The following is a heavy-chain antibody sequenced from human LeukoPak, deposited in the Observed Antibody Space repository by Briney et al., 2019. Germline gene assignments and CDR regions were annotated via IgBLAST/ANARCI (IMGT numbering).Heavy chain of an antibody. Sequence: GGSLRLSCAASGFTFSDCYMNWIRQTPGKGLEWLSYISGSSHDINYAGSVEGRSTVSRDNTKRSLYLEMNSLRVEDTAVYYCVRWAREADIWGQGTLVTVSS. CDR2: ISGSSHDI. V-gene: IGHV3-11*03. CDR1: GFTFSDCY. D-gene: IGHD2-2*01. CDR3: VRWAREADI. J-gene: IGHJ4*02.